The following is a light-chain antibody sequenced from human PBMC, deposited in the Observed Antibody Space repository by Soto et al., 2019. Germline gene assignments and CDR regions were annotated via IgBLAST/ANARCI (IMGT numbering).Light chain of an antibody. J-gene: IGKJ4*01. V-gene: IGKV1-39*01. CDR1: QTISSY. Sequence: DIQMTQSPSSLSASVGDRVTITCRASQTISSYLNWYQQQPGKVPRVLIYAASSLQSGVPSRFSGSGSGTDFTLTISSLQPEDFATYYCQQSYSSPPTFGGGTKVEIK. CDR2: AAS. CDR3: QQSYSSPPT.